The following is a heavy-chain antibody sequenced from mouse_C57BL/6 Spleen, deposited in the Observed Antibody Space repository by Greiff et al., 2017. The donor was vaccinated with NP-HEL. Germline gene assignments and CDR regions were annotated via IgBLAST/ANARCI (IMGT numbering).Heavy chain of an antibody. D-gene: IGHD2-1*01. J-gene: IGHJ3*01. CDR2: IDPSDSYT. V-gene: IGHV1-69*01. Sequence: VQLQQPGAELVMPGASVKLSCKASGYTFTSYWMHWVKQRPGQGLEWIGEIDPSDSYTNYNQKFKGKSTLTVDKSSSTAYMQLSSLTSEDSAVYYCARYGYGNSFAYWGQGTLVTVSA. CDR1: GYTFTSYW. CDR3: ARYGYGNSFAY.